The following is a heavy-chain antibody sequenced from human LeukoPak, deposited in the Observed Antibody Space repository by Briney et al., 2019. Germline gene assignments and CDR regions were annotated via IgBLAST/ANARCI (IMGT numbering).Heavy chain of an antibody. D-gene: IGHD5-18*01. Sequence: SETLSLTCTVSGGSISSYYWSWIRQPPGQGLEWIGYIYYSGSTNYNPSLKSRVTISVDTSKNQFSLKLSSVTAADTAVYYCARHSSWIQLLFDYWGQGTLVTVSS. CDR3: ARHSSWIQLLFDY. CDR1: GGSISSYY. V-gene: IGHV4-59*08. CDR2: IYYSGST. J-gene: IGHJ4*02.